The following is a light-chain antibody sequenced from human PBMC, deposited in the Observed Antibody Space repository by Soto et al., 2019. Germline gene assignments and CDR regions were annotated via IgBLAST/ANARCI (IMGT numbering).Light chain of an antibody. CDR2: EAS. J-gene: IGKJ1*01. Sequence: DIQMTQSPSTLSASIGDRVTIPCRASESVRSWLAWYQQKPGKAPKFLIYEASNLQSGVPSRFRGSGSGTEFTLTISGLQPDDVATYYCQQYNTYPWTCGQGTKVDIK. CDR3: QQYNTYPWT. CDR1: ESVRSW. V-gene: IGKV1-5*03.